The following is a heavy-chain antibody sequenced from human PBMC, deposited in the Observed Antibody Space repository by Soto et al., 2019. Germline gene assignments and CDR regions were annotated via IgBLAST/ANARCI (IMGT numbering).Heavy chain of an antibody. CDR3: AKDEYVDADS. V-gene: IGHV4-4*07. D-gene: IGHD2-21*01. CDR2: IDTSGKT. Sequence: SDTLSLTCTVSGGSLTAYSWNWIRQPVGKGLEWIGRIDTSGKTNYIPSLKSRLTMSIDRFKNQFSLNLKFVTAADTAVYFCAKDEYVDADSWGQGTMVTV. CDR1: GGSLTAYS. J-gene: IGHJ3*02.